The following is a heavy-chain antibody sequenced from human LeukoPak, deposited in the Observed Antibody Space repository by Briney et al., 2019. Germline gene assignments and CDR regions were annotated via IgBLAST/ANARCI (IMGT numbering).Heavy chain of an antibody. D-gene: IGHD4-17*01. CDR2: IYTSGST. V-gene: IGHV4-61*02. Sequence: SQTLSLTCTVSGGSISSGSYYWSWIRQPAGKGLEWIGRIYTSGSTNYNPSLKSRGTISVDTSKTQFSLKLSSVTAADTAVYYCARATVTTALLDYWGQGTLVTVSS. CDR1: GGSISSGSYY. J-gene: IGHJ4*02. CDR3: ARATVTTALLDY.